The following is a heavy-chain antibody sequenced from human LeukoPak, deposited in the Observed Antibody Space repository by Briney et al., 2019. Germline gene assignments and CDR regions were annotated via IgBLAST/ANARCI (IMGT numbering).Heavy chain of an antibody. J-gene: IGHJ4*02. CDR2: INAGNGNT. CDR1: GYTFTSYA. CDR3: ARADSSGYLLSY. V-gene: IGHV1-3*03. D-gene: IGHD3-22*01. Sequence: GASVKVSCKASGYTFTSYAMHWVRQAPGQRLEWMGWINAGNGNTKYSQEFQGRVTITRDTSASTAYMELSSLRSEDMAVYYCARADSSGYLLSYWGQGTLVTVSS.